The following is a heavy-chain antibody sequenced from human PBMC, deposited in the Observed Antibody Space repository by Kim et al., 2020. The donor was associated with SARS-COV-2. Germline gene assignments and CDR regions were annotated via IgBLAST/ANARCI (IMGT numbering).Heavy chain of an antibody. CDR1: GFTFSSYW. CDR2: IKQDGSEK. V-gene: IGHV3-7*03. J-gene: IGHJ6*02. CDR3: ARDQGSGYYYYGMDV. Sequence: GGSLRLSCAASGFTFSSYWMNWVRQAPGKGLEWVANIKQDGSEKYYVDSVKGRFTISRDNAKNSLYLQMNSLRAEDTAVYYCARDQGSGYYYYGMDVWGQGTTVTVSS.